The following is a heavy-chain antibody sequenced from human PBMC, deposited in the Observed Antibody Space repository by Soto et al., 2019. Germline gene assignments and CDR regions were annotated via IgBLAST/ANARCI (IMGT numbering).Heavy chain of an antibody. J-gene: IGHJ4*02. D-gene: IGHD6-13*01. Sequence: QVQLVESGGGVVQPVRSLRLSCAASGFTFSSCSMHWVRQAPGKGLEWVALISNDDSNKFYADSVKGRFTISRDNSKNTLCLQMSSLRAEDSAVYYCAGGSPWEQQLQGPFDYWGQGTLVTVSS. CDR2: ISNDDSNK. CDR1: GFTFSSCS. V-gene: IGHV3-30-3*01. CDR3: AGGSPWEQQLQGPFDY.